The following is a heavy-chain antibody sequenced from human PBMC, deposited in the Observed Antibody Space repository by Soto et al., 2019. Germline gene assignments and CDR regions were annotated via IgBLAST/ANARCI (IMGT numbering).Heavy chain of an antibody. D-gene: IGHD6-13*01. Sequence: KPSETLSLTCAVYGGSFSGYYWSWIRQPPGKGLEWIGEINHSGSTNYNPSLKSRVTISVDTSKNQFSLKLSSVTAADTAVYYCARGKGYSTSPDLDYWGQGTLVTVSS. CDR3: ARGKGYSTSPDLDY. V-gene: IGHV4-34*01. CDR1: GGSFSGYY. CDR2: INHSGST. J-gene: IGHJ4*02.